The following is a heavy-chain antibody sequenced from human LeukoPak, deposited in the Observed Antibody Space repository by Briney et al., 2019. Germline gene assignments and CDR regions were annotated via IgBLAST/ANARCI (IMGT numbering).Heavy chain of an antibody. CDR3: ARGKARGSNGWAVLDY. CDR2: INSDGSST. V-gene: IGHV3-74*01. J-gene: IGHJ4*02. Sequence: PGGSLRLSCAASGFTFSSYWMHWVRQAPGKGLVWVSRINSDGSSTSYADSVKGRFTISRDNAKNTLYLQMNSLRVEDTAVYYLARGKARGSNGWAVLDYWGRGTLVSVPS. D-gene: IGHD6-19*01. CDR1: GFTFSSYW.